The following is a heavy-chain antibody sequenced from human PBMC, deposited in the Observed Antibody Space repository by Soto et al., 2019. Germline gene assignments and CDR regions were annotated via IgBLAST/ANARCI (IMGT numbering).Heavy chain of an antibody. D-gene: IGHD3-22*01. CDR3: AKGEGSSGYYSLVDY. J-gene: IGHJ4*02. CDR1: GFTFADYA. CDR2: ISWNSGSI. V-gene: IGHV3-9*01. Sequence: EVQLVESGGGLVQPGRSLRLSCAASGFTFADYAMHWVRQAPGKGLEWVSGISWNSGSIGYADSVKGRFTISRDNAKNSLYLQMNSRRAEDTALYYCAKGEGSSGYYSLVDYWGQGTLVTVSS.